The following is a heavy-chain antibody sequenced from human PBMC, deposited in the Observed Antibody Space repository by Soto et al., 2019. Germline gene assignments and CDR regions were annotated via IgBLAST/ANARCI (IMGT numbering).Heavy chain of an antibody. CDR2: IYYSGST. D-gene: IGHD3-10*01. CDR1: GGSISSYY. V-gene: IGHV4-59*01. Sequence: SETLSLTCTVSGGSISSYYWSWIRQPPGKGLEWIGYIYYSGSTNYNPSLKSRVTISVDTSKNQFSLKLSSVTAADTAVYYCARERYYYGSSVADYWGQGTLVTVS. CDR3: ARERYYYGSSVADY. J-gene: IGHJ4*02.